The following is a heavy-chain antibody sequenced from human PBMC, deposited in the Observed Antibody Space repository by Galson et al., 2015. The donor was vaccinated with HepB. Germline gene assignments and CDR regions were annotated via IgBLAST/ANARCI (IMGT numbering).Heavy chain of an antibody. Sequence: SLRLSCAASGFTFSDYYMSWIRQAPGKGLEWVSYISSSSSYTNYADSVKGRFTISRDNAKNSLYLQMNSLRAEDTAVYYCARESLYYDILTGYYNRGFWDYWGQGTLVTVSS. CDR2: ISSSSSYT. D-gene: IGHD3-9*01. V-gene: IGHV3-11*06. J-gene: IGHJ4*02. CDR1: GFTFSDYY. CDR3: ARESLYYDILTGYYNRGFWDY.